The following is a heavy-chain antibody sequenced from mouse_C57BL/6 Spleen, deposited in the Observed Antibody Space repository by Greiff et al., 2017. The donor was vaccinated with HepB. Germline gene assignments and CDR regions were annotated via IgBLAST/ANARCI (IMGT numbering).Heavy chain of an antibody. Sequence: QVQLQQPGTELVKPGASVKLSCKASGYTFTSYWMHWVKQRPGQGLEWIGNINPSNGGTNYNEKFKSKATLTVDKSSSTAYMQLSSLTSEDSAVYYRAPLLRPTGLYFDVWGTGTTVTVSS. CDR3: APLLRPTGLYFDV. V-gene: IGHV1-53*01. J-gene: IGHJ1*03. CDR1: GYTFTSYW. CDR2: INPSNGGT. D-gene: IGHD1-2*01.